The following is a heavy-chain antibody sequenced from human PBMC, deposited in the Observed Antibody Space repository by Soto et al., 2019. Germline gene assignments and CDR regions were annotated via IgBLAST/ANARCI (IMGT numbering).Heavy chain of an antibody. D-gene: IGHD3-16*01. J-gene: IGHJ6*02. CDR2: INPSGGST. CDR1: GYTFTSYH. Sequence: QVQLVQSGAEVKKPGASVKVSCKASGYTFTSYHVHWVRQAPGQGLEWMGIINPSGGSTSYAQKFQGRVTMTRDTSMSTVYMELSSLRSEDTAVYYCARGGGYYGTDVWGQGTTVTVSS. CDR3: ARGGGYYGTDV. V-gene: IGHV1-46*01.